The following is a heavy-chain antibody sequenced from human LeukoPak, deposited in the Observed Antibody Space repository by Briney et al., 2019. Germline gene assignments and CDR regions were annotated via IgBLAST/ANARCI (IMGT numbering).Heavy chain of an antibody. Sequence: RGSLRLSCAASGFTFSSNWMYWVRQASGKGLEWVANINQDGSKIYYVDSVKGRFTISRDNAKTSLYLQMNSLRAEDTAVYFCATGNSLDYWGQGTLVTVSS. CDR2: INQDGSKI. CDR3: ATGNSLDY. J-gene: IGHJ4*02. D-gene: IGHD7-27*01. CDR1: GFTFSSNW. V-gene: IGHV3-7*01.